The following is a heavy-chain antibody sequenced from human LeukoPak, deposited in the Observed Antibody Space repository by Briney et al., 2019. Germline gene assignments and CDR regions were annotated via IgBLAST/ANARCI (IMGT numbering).Heavy chain of an antibody. Sequence: PGGSLRLSCAASEFTFSSYAMSWVRQAPGKGLEWVSAISGSGGSTYYADSVKGRFTISRDNSKNTLYLQMYSLRAEDTAVYYCAKDRGYCSSTSCYSGLGYWGQGTLVTVSS. CDR3: AKDRGYCSSTSCYSGLGY. CDR1: EFTFSSYA. D-gene: IGHD2-2*01. V-gene: IGHV3-23*01. CDR2: ISGSGGST. J-gene: IGHJ4*02.